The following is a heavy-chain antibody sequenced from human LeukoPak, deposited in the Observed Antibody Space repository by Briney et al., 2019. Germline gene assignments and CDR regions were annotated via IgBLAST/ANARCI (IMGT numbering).Heavy chain of an antibody. Sequence: SETLSLTCTVSGGSISSGSYYWSWIRQPAGKGLEWIGRIYTSGSTNYNPSLKSRVTISVDTSKNQFSLKLSSVTAADTAVYYCARVPPPEYSSSWYGWDAFDIWGQGTMVTVSS. CDR3: ARVPPPEYSSSWYGWDAFDI. CDR1: GGSISSGSYY. V-gene: IGHV4-61*02. J-gene: IGHJ3*02. CDR2: IYTSGST. D-gene: IGHD6-13*01.